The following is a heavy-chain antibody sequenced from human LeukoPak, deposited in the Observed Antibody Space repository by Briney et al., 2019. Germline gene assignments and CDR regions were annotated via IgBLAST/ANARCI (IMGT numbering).Heavy chain of an antibody. CDR1: GFTFSSYA. Sequence: GGSLRLSCAASGFTFSSYATSWVRQAPGKGLEWVSAISGSGGSTYYADSVKGRFTISRDNSKNTLYLQMNSLRAEDTAVYYCARGTPLYSSSFDYWGQGTLVTVSS. D-gene: IGHD6-6*01. V-gene: IGHV3-23*01. J-gene: IGHJ4*02. CDR2: ISGSGGST. CDR3: ARGTPLYSSSFDY.